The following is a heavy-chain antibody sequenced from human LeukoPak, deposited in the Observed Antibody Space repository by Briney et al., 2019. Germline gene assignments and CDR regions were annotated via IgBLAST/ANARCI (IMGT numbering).Heavy chain of an antibody. V-gene: IGHV3-30*18. CDR1: GFTFSSYG. J-gene: IGHJ6*02. CDR3: AKDAYYYGSGSYSNYYYYGMDV. Sequence: GGSLRLSCAASGFTFSSYGMHWVRQAPGKGLEWVAVISYDGSNKYYADSVKGRFTISRDNSKNTLYLQMNSLRTEDTAVYYCAKDAYYYGSGSYSNYYYYGMDVWGQGTTVTVSS. CDR2: ISYDGSNK. D-gene: IGHD3-10*01.